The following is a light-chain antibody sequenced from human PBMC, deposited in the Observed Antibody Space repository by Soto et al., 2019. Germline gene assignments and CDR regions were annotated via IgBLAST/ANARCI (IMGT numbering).Light chain of an antibody. CDR3: QAWDSSFAV. CDR2: QDS. J-gene: IGLJ7*01. V-gene: IGLV3-1*01. CDR1: KLGDKY. Sequence: SYELTQPPSVSVSPGQTASITCSGDKLGDKYACWYQQKPGQSPVLVIYQDSKRPSGIPERFSGSNSGNTATLTISGTQAMDEADYYCQAWDSSFAVFGGGTQLTVL.